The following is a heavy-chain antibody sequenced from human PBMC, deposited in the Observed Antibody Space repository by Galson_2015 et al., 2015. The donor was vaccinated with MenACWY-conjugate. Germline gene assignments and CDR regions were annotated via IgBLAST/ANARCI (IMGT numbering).Heavy chain of an antibody. J-gene: IGHJ5*02. V-gene: IGHV4-31*03. Sequence: TCTASGGSLSSGGYYWTWIRQPPGTGLEWIGDIYYSGNTYYNPSLKSRVTISVDTSKNQFYLKLSSVTAADTAVYYCARDTYRCSSTSCASKQVFDPWGQGTRITVSS. D-gene: IGHD2-2*01. CDR3: ARDTYRCSSTSCASKQVFDP. CDR1: GGSLSSGGYY. CDR2: IYYSGNT.